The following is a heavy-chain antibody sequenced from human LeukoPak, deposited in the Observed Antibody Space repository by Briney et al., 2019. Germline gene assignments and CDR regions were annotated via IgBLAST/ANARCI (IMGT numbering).Heavy chain of an antibody. Sequence: KTGGSLRLSCAASGFTFTNYATRWVRQAPGKGLEWVSSISSSSSYIYYADSVKGRFTISRDNAKNSLYLQMNSLRAEDTAVYYCARDKEAGDYDFDYWGQGTLVTVSS. D-gene: IGHD4-17*01. CDR2: ISSSSSYI. V-gene: IGHV3-21*01. J-gene: IGHJ4*02. CDR1: GFTFTNYA. CDR3: ARDKEAGDYDFDY.